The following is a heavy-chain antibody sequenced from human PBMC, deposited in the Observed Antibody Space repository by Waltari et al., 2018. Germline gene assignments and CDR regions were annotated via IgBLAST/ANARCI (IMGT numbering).Heavy chain of an antibody. Sequence: EVQLVESGGGLIQPGGSLRLSCAASGFTVSSNYMSWVRQAPGKGLEWGSVIYSCGSTYSADSVKGRFTISRDNSKNSLYLQMNSLRAEDTAVYYCARDRDYDYGDYGLGYWGQGTLVTVSS. CDR2: IYSCGST. CDR1: GFTVSSNY. CDR3: ARDRDYDYGDYGLGY. J-gene: IGHJ4*02. D-gene: IGHD4-17*01. V-gene: IGHV3-53*01.